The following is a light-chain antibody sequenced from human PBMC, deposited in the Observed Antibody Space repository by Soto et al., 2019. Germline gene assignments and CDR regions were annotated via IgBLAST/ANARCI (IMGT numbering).Light chain of an antibody. V-gene: IGKV1-39*01. CDR1: QSIATY. CDR2: VAS. Sequence: DIQMTQSPSSLSASVGDRVTITCRASQSIATYLNWYQQNSGNAPNLLIYVASTLQSGVPSRFSGSGSGTDFTLTISCLQPEDFATYYCQQTYRTPRTFGQGTKVEIK. J-gene: IGKJ1*01. CDR3: QQTYRTPRT.